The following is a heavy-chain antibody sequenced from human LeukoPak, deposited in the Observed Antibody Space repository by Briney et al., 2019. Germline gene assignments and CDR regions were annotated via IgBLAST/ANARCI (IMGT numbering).Heavy chain of an antibody. J-gene: IGHJ4*02. CDR2: INHSGNT. Sequence: SETLSLTCAVYGGSFSGYYWSWIRQPPGKGLEWIGEINHSGNTNYNPSLKSRVNISVDTSKNQFSLKLSSATAADTAVYYCARGDRAAAATFDYWGQGTLVTVSS. CDR3: ARGDRAAAATFDY. V-gene: IGHV4-34*01. CDR1: GGSFSGYY. D-gene: IGHD6-13*01.